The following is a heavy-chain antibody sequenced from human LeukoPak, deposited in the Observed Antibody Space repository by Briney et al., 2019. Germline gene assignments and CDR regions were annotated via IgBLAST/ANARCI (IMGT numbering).Heavy chain of an antibody. V-gene: IGHV3-23*01. CDR1: GFTFSSYA. CDR2: ISGSGGST. J-gene: IGHJ3*02. CDR3: AKDLGWDTYYYDSSEGGAFDI. D-gene: IGHD3-22*01. Sequence: PGGSLRLSCAASGFTFSSYAMSWVRQAPGKGLEWVSAISGSGGSTYYADSVKGRFTISRDNSKNTLYLQMNSLRAEDTAVYYCAKDLGWDTYYYDSSEGGAFDIWGQGTMVTVSS.